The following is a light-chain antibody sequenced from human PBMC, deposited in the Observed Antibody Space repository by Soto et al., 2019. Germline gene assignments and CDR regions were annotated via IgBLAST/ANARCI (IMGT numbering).Light chain of an antibody. J-gene: IGKJ4*01. CDR1: QSVARNS. CDR2: GAS. Sequence: ENVLTQSPGRLSLSVGERATLSCRASQSVARNSIAWYQQPVGQPPRLLIYGASGRATGVPDKFSGSGSGTIFTLIIERVEAEDFAVYHCQQYATSPLTFGGGTTLEIK. CDR3: QQYATSPLT. V-gene: IGKV3-20*01.